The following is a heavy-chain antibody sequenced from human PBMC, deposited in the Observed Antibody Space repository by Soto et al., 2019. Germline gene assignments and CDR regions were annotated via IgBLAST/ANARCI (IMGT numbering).Heavy chain of an antibody. Sequence: ASVKVSCKTSGYPFTSYGINWVRQAPGQGLEWMGWISAYNGKTSYTQKFLGRVTMTTDTSTSTAYMELRSLRSDDTAVYYCARGVGSGTYYNQYNWFDPWGQGTLVTVSS. CDR1: GYPFTSYG. J-gene: IGHJ5*02. CDR3: ARGVGSGTYYNQYNWFDP. D-gene: IGHD3-10*01. V-gene: IGHV1-18*01. CDR2: ISAYNGKT.